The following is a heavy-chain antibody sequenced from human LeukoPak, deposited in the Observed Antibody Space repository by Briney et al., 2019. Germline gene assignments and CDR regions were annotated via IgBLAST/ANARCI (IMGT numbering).Heavy chain of an antibody. J-gene: IGHJ5*02. CDR1: GGTFSSYT. CDR2: IIPILGIA. V-gene: IGHV1-69*02. CDR3: AGARRTYQLLLSWFDP. Sequence: GASVKVSCKASGGTFSSYTISWVRQAPGQGLEWMGRIIPILGIANYAQKFQGRVTITADKSTSTAYMELSSLRSEDTAVYYCAGARRTYQLLLSWFDPWGQGTLVTVSS. D-gene: IGHD2-2*01.